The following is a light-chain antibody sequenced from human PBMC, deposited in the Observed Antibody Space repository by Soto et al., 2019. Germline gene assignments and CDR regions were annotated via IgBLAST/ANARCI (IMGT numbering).Light chain of an antibody. CDR3: QQYYIYET. V-gene: IGKV1-5*03. J-gene: IGKJ1*01. CDR2: RSS. CDR1: QTISNY. Sequence: DIQMTQSPSTLSASVGDRVTITCRASQTISNYLTWYQQRPGKAPKLLIYRSSILHNGVPSRFSGSGSGTEFTLTISSLQPDDFETYYCQQYYIYETFGQGTRVQI.